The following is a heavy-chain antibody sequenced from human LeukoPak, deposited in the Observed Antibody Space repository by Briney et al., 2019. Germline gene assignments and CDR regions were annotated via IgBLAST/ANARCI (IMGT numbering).Heavy chain of an antibody. CDR1: GFTVSSNY. CDR3: ARGVDTAMVTGGYNWFDP. D-gene: IGHD5-18*01. J-gene: IGHJ5*02. CDR2: INTDGSST. Sequence: GGSLRLSCAASGFTVSSNYMSWVRQAPGKGLEWVSYINTDGSSTSYADSVKGRFTISRDNAKNTLYLQMNSLRAEDTAVYYCARGVDTAMVTGGYNWFDPWGQGTLVTVSS. V-gene: IGHV3-74*01.